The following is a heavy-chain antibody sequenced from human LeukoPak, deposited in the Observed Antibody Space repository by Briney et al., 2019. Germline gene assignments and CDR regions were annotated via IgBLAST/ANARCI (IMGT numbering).Heavy chain of an antibody. Sequence: PGGSLRLSCAASEFTFSSFAMHWVRQAPGKGLEWVSSISAASNYMYYADSVKGRFTISRDNAQKSLYLQMNSLREEDTAVYYCARDVHYYDRSGYFGDWGQGTLVTVSS. CDR2: ISAASNYM. V-gene: IGHV3-21*01. CDR3: ARDVHYYDRSGYFGD. J-gene: IGHJ4*02. D-gene: IGHD3-22*01. CDR1: EFTFSSFA.